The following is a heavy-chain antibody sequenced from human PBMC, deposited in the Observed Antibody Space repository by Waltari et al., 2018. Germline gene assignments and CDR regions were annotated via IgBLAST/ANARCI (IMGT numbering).Heavy chain of an antibody. D-gene: IGHD2-15*01. CDR3: VVGFCSGGSCYSRDY. CDR1: GFSFSDYE. Sequence: EVQLVESGGGLVQPGGSLRLSCAASGFSFSDYELQWVRQAPGKGLEWVSYISGSGSTIYYADSVKGRFTISRDNAKDSLYLEMSDLRVEDTALYYCVVGFCSGGSCYSRDYWGQGTLVTVSS. V-gene: IGHV3-48*03. J-gene: IGHJ4*02. CDR2: ISGSGSTI.